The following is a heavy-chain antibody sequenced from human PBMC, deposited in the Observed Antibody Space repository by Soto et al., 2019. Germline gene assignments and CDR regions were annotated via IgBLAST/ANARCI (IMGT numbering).Heavy chain of an antibody. D-gene: IGHD3-22*01. CDR2: IDWDDDK. CDR1: GFSLSTSGMR. Sequence: SGPTLVNPTQTLTLTCTFSGFSLSTSGMRVSWVRQPPGKALEWLARIDWDDDKFYSTSLKTRLTISKDTSKNQVALTMTNMDPVDTATYYCARSYYDSSGYPYYFDYWGQGTLVTVSS. V-gene: IGHV2-70*04. J-gene: IGHJ4*02. CDR3: ARSYYDSSGYPYYFDY.